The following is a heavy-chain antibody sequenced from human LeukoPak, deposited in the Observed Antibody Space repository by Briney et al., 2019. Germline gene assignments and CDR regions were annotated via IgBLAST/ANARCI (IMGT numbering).Heavy chain of an antibody. CDR3: ARLHSGNFLGDS. V-gene: IGHV4-39*01. Sequence: GSLRLSCAASGFTFSSYAMSWVRQAPGKGLEWIGSIYYSGSTYYNPSLKSRVTISVDTSKNQFSLKLTSVTAADTADYYCARLHSGNFLGDSWGQGVLVTVSS. CDR2: IYYSGST. D-gene: IGHD1-26*01. CDR1: GFTFSSYA. J-gene: IGHJ4*02.